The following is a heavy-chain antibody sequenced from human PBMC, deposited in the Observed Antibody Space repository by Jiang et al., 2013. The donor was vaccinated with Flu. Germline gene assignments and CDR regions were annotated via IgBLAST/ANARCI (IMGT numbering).Heavy chain of an antibody. J-gene: IGHJ3*02. CDR2: INSDGSST. D-gene: IGHD3-22*01. CDR3: ARTGYYDSSGYSRWGHAFDI. Sequence: GLVQPGGSLRLSCAASGFTFSSYWMHWVRQAPGKGLVWVSRINSDGSSTSYADSVKGRFTISRDNAKNTLYLQMNSLRAEDTAVYYCARTGYYDSSGYSRWGHAFDIWGQGTIVTVSS. V-gene: IGHV3-74*01. CDR1: GFTFSSYW.